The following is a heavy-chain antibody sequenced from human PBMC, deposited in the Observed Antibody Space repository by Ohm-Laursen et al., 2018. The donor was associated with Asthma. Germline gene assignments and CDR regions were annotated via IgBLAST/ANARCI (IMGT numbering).Heavy chain of an antibody. J-gene: IGHJ4*02. D-gene: IGHD3-3*01. CDR3: ARAQEASGLYNSYFDY. V-gene: IGHV3-23*01. CDR1: GLSFSHHA. Sequence: SLRLSCTAPGLSFSHHAMSWVRQAPGKGLEWVAVVGGDGDITHYADAVKGRFTISRDNAKSTLYLLLNRLRVEDTAVYYCARAQEASGLYNSYFDYWGRGTLVTVSS. CDR2: VGGDGDIT.